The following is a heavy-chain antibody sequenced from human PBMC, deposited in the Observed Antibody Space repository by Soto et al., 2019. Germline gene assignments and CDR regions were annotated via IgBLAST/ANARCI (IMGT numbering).Heavy chain of an antibody. CDR1: GFSFSKYA. D-gene: IGHD7-27*01. CDR2: ISSSGYYI. V-gene: IGHV3-21*01. Sequence: EVQLVESGGGLVKPGGSLTLSCVASGFSFSKYAMNWVRQAPGKGLEGVSSISSSGYYIHYADSVKGRFTVSRDTASNSVFLQMNSLRGEDTAVYFCARQFWDYDYYGMDVWGQGTTVTVSS. CDR3: ARQFWDYDYYGMDV. J-gene: IGHJ6*02.